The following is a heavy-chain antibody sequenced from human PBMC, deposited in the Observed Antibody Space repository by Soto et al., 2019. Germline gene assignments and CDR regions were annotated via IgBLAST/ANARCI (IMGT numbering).Heavy chain of an antibody. J-gene: IGHJ6*03. V-gene: IGHV1-58*02. Sequence: SVKVSCKASGFTFTSSAMQWVRQARGQRLEWIGWIVVGSGNTNYAQKFQERVTITRDMSTSTAYMELSSLRSEDTAVYYCAADLTSQTIAAAGTGYYYYMDVWGKGTTVTVSS. CDR3: AADLTSQTIAAAGTGYYYYMDV. CDR1: GFTFTSSA. D-gene: IGHD6-13*01. CDR2: IVVGSGNT.